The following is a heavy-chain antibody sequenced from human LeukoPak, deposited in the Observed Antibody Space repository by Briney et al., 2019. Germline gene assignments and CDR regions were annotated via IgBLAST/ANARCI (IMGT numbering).Heavy chain of an antibody. CDR1: GYTFTNYH. V-gene: IGHV1-8*03. D-gene: IGHD1-1*01. CDR2: MNPNNGDS. J-gene: IGHJ4*02. CDR3: ATTTSFTASDYDY. Sequence: ASVKVSCKASGYTFTNYHINWVRQATAQGLEWMGWMNPNNGDSGYAQKFQGRVTITRDTSISTSYMELRSLRSDDTAVYFCATTTSFTASDYDYWGQGTLVTVSS.